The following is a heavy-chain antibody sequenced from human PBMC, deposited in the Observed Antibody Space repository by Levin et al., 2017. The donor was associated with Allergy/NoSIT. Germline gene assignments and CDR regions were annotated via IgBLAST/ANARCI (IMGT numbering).Heavy chain of an antibody. J-gene: IGHJ4*02. D-gene: IGHD2-15*01. CDR2: ISGSGSTT. CDR1: GFTFSTYA. V-gene: IGHV3-23*01. Sequence: GGSLRLSCAASGFTFSTYAMSWVRQAPGKGLEWVSGISGSGSTTYYADSVKGRFTISRDNSKNTLYLHMNSLRTEDRAVYYCAKSARGWYLFDFWGQGTLVTVSS. CDR3: AKSARGWYLFDF.